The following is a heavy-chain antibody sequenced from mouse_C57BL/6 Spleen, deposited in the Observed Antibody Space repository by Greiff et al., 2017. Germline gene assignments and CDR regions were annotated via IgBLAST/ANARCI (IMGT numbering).Heavy chain of an antibody. J-gene: IGHJ1*03. CDR1: GYSITSGYY. D-gene: IGHD1-1*01. V-gene: IGHV3-6*01. CDR3: ARAPLLLRGYFDV. CDR2: ISYDGSN. Sequence: EVKLMESGPGLVKPSQSLSLTCSVTGYSITSGYYWNWIRQFPGNKLEWMGYISYDGSNNYNPSLKNRISITRDTSKNQVFLKLNSVTTEDTATYYCARAPLLLRGYFDVWGTGTTVTVSS.